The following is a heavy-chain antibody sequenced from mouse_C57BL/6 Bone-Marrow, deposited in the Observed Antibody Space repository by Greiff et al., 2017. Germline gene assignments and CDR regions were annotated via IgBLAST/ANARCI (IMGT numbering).Heavy chain of an antibody. J-gene: IGHJ3*01. CDR1: GFHIKDDY. V-gene: IGHV14-4*01. D-gene: IGHD1-1*01. CDR3: TTCYYEGFAY. Sequence: VQLQQSGAELVRPGASVKLSCTASGFHIKDDYMHWVKQRPEQGLEWIGWIDPANGDTEYASKFQGKATITADTSSNTAYLQLSSLTSEDTAVLYCTTCYYEGFAYWGQGTLVTVSA. CDR2: IDPANGDT.